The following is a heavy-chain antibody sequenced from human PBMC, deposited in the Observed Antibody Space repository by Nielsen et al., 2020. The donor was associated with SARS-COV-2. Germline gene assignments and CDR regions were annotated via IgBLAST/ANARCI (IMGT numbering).Heavy chain of an antibody. Sequence: ASVKVSCKASGYTFTAYAIHWVRQDLGHRLEWMGWINSDSGNTKYSQKFRGRVTITRDTSASTAYMELSGLSSEDTAVYYCARSRGCSATSCFFDYWGQGALVTVSS. CDR1: GYTFTAYA. CDR3: ARSRGCSATSCFFDY. CDR2: INSDSGNT. D-gene: IGHD2-2*01. V-gene: IGHV1-3*04. J-gene: IGHJ4*02.